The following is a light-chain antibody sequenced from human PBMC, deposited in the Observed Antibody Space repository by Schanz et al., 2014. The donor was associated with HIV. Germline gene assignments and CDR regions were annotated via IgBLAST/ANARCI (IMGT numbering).Light chain of an antibody. V-gene: IGLV2-14*02. CDR3: SSYTSSSTLE. J-gene: IGLJ2*01. Sequence: QSALTQPASVSGSPGQSITISCTGTSSDVGKYNLVSWYQQHPGRAPKVMIYEVSKRPSGASHRFSGSKSGNTASLTISGLQAEDEADYYCSSYTSSSTLEFGGGTKLTVL. CDR1: SSDVGKYNL. CDR2: EVS.